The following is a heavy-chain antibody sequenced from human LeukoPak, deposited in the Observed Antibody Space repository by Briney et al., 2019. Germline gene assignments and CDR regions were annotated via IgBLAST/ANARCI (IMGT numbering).Heavy chain of an antibody. CDR3: ARDSFRWYFDL. J-gene: IGHJ2*01. CDR2: IYYSGST. CDR1: GGSISSYY. D-gene: IGHD2-15*01. V-gene: IGHV4-59*01. Sequence: SETLSPTCTVSGGSISSYYWSWIRQPPGKGLEWIGYIYYSGSTNYNPSLKSRVTISVDTSKNQFSLKLSSVTAADTAVYYCARDSFRWYFDLWGRGTLVTVSS.